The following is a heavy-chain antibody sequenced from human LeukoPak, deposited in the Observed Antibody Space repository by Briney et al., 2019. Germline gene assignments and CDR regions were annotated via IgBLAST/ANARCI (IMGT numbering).Heavy chain of an antibody. CDR3: ARVVVNYYDSSGYGATDY. CDR1: GFTFSDYY. J-gene: IGHJ4*02. CDR2: ISFSGSTI. Sequence: GGSLRLSCAASGFTFSDYYMSWIRQAPGKGLEWASYISFSGSTIYYADSVKGRFTISRDNAKNSLYLQMNSLRAEDTAVYYCARVVVNYYDSSGYGATDYWGQGTLVTVSS. V-gene: IGHV3-11*01. D-gene: IGHD3-22*01.